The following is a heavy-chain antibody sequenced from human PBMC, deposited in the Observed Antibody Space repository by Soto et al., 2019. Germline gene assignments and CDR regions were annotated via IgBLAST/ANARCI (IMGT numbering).Heavy chain of an antibody. CDR1: AFTVSSYG. J-gene: IGHJ4*02. CDR3: ARDQGRGYSYGFDY. Sequence: GGSLRLSCAASAFTVSSYGMHWVRQAPGKGLEWVAVIWYDGSNKYYADSVKGRFTISRDNSKNTLYLQMNSLRAEDTAVYYCARDQGRGYSYGFDYWGQGTLVTVSS. CDR2: IWYDGSNK. D-gene: IGHD5-18*01. V-gene: IGHV3-33*01.